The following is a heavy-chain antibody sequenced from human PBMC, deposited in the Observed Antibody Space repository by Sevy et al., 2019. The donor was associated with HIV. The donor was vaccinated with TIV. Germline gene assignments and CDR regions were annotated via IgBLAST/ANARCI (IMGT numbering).Heavy chain of an antibody. J-gene: IGHJ4*02. CDR1: GFIISGYA. CDR3: AKGLGYYGSGSFWVDY. V-gene: IGHV3-30*18. Sequence: GGSLRLSCTTSGFIISGYAMHWVRQAPGKGLEWVAVISRDGGEEYSAESVKGRLTISRDNSKNTLYLQMNCLKTEDTAVYYCAKGLGYYGSGSFWVDYWGQGTLVTVSS. CDR2: ISRDGGEE. D-gene: IGHD3-10*01.